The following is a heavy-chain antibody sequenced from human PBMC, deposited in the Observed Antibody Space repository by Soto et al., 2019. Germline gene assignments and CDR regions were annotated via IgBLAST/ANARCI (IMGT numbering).Heavy chain of an antibody. J-gene: IGHJ6*02. CDR2: ITSSSDYT. CDR3: VREYYYGMDV. Sequence: QEQLVESGGGLVRPGGSLRLSCAASGFTFSAYYMTWMRQAPGKGLEWVSYITSSSDYTNYAGSVKGRFTISRDNAKNPLYLQMNSLRVEDTAVYYCVREYYYGMDVWGQGTTVTVSS. V-gene: IGHV3-11*05. CDR1: GFTFSAYY.